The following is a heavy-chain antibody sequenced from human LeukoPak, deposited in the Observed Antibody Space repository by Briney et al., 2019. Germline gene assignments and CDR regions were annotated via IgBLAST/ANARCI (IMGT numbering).Heavy chain of an antibody. V-gene: IGHV3-74*01. CDR2: IKGDGSHT. CDR3: VRDWDHFDFDS. CDR1: GFTFSNYW. J-gene: IGHJ5*01. Sequence: GGSLRLSCAASGFTFSNYWMHWVRQAPGKGLAWVSRIKGDGSHTIYADSVKGRFTISRDNAKNTLYLQMKSLRDEDTAVYYCVRDWDHFDFDSWGQGTLVTVSS. D-gene: IGHD1-14*01.